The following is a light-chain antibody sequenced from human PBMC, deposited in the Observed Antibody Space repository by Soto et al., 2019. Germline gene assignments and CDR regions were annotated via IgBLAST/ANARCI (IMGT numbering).Light chain of an antibody. CDR3: AAWDDRVNGVV. J-gene: IGLJ2*01. V-gene: IGLV1-44*01. CDR2: TYD. CDR1: SSKIGTYT. Sequence: QSVLTQPPSVSGTARQSITSSCSGSSSKIGTYTLNWYQHLAGTAPKLLFSTYDQRPSGVADRFSGSKSGTSASLAISGLQSEDEADYYCAAWDDRVNGVVFGGGTKLTVL.